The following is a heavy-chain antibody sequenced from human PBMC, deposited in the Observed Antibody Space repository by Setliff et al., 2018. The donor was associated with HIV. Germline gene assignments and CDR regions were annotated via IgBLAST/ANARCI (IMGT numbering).Heavy chain of an antibody. Sequence: SETLSLTCTVSGGSISSGSYYWSWIRQPAGKGLEWIGHIYTSGSTNYNPSLKSRVTISVDTSKNQFSLKLSSVTAADTAVCYCARDVGYYGSGSQPWGQGTLVTVPQ. J-gene: IGHJ5*02. CDR3: ARDVGYYGSGSQP. D-gene: IGHD3-10*01. V-gene: IGHV4-61*09. CDR1: GGSISSGSYY. CDR2: IYTSGST.